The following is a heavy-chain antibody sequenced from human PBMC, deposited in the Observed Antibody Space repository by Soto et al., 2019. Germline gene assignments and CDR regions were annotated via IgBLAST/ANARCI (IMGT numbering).Heavy chain of an antibody. Sequence: SETLSLTCNVSGVSLTGYHWNWIRQPPGKTLEWIGFVYYSGSVSYNPSLKGRASISVDRSKNQFSLRLTSVTAADTAVYYCARRLNLGSFDHWGQGTLITVSS. V-gene: IGHV4-59*01. CDR1: GVSLTGYH. J-gene: IGHJ5*02. CDR3: ARRLNLGSFDH. D-gene: IGHD3-10*01. CDR2: VYYSGSV.